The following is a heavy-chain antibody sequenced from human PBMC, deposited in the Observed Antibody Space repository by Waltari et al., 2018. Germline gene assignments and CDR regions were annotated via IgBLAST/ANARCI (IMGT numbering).Heavy chain of an antibody. Sequence: QVQLQQWGAGLLKPSETLSLTCAVYGGSFSGYYWSWIRQPPGKGLEWIGEIDHSGSTNYTPSLKSRVTISVDTSKSQFSLKLNSVTAADTALYYCARGRSGGAAIWGQGTLVTVSS. CDR3: ARGRSGGAAI. D-gene: IGHD2-15*01. CDR2: IDHSGST. CDR1: GGSFSGYY. J-gene: IGHJ4*02. V-gene: IGHV4-34*01.